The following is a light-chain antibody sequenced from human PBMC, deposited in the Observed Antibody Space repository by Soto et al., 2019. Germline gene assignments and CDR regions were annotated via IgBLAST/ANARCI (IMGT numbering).Light chain of an antibody. CDR1: NSDIGTNT. V-gene: IGLV1-44*01. Sequence: QSVLTQPPSASGTPGQRVTISCSGGNSDIGTNTVNWYQQVPGAAPKLLIYSNDQRPSGVPDRFSGSKSGTSASLAISGLQSDDEADYYCAAWDDSLFGYVFGTGTKVTVL. CDR3: AAWDDSLFGYV. J-gene: IGLJ1*01. CDR2: SND.